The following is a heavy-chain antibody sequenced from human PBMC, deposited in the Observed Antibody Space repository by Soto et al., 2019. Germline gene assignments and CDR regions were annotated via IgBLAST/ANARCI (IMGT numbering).Heavy chain of an antibody. Sequence: QVQLQQWGAGLLKPSETLSLTCAVYGGSFSGYYWCWIRQPPGKGLEWIGEINHSGSTNYNPSLKIRDPIAVYSSKNQFSLKLSSVSAADTAVYYCARERFGSGSYSTTNLTSFYYSVMDVWGQGTTVTVSS. CDR2: INHSGST. J-gene: IGHJ6*02. D-gene: IGHD3-10*01. CDR3: ARERFGSGSYSTTNLTSFYYSVMDV. V-gene: IGHV4-34*01. CDR1: GGSFSGYY.